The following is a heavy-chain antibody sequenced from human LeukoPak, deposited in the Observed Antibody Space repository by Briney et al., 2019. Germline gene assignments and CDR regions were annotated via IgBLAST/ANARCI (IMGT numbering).Heavy chain of an antibody. CDR1: GDSSNNYY. D-gene: IGHD2-15*01. CDR3: ARGESGGSGWFDP. J-gene: IGHJ5*02. CDR2: VYYSGST. Sequence: SETLSLTCTVSGDSSNNYYWNWIRQPPGRGLDWIGYVYYSGSTNYNPSLKSRVTISVDTSKNQFSLKLTSVTAADTAVYYCARGESGGSGWFDPWGQGTLVTVSS. V-gene: IGHV4-59*01.